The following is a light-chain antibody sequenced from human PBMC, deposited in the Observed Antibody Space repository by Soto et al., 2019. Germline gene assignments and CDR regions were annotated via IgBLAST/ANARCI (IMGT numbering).Light chain of an antibody. CDR2: DAS. V-gene: IGKV1-5*01. CDR3: QQYNTYSGT. J-gene: IGKJ1*01. CDR1: QSISSW. Sequence: IQMTQSPSTLSASVGDRVTITCRASQSISSWLDWYQQKPGQAPKLLIYDASSLESGVPSRFSGSGSGTEFTLTISSLQPDDFANYYCQQYNTYSGTFGQGTKVEIK.